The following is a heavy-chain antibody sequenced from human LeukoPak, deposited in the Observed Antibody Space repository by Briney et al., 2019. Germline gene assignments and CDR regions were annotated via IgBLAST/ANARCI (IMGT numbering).Heavy chain of an antibody. CDR3: ARCSSGWLGIYYYYGMDV. J-gene: IGHJ6*02. D-gene: IGHD6-19*01. Sequence: GSLRLSCAASGFTFSSYWMSWVRQAPGKGLEWVANIKQDGSEKYYVDSVKGRFTISRDNAKNSLYLQMNSLRAEDTAVYYCARCSSGWLGIYYYYGMDVWGQGTTVTVSS. CDR1: GFTFSSYW. V-gene: IGHV3-7*01. CDR2: IKQDGSEK.